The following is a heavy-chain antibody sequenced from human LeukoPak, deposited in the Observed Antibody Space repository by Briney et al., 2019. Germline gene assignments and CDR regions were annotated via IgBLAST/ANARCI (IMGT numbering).Heavy chain of an antibody. J-gene: IGHJ4*02. CDR1: GFTXXXYA. V-gene: IGHV3-30*18. CDR3: AKRLGHCTSSSCWGFDY. Sequence: RLSCAXXGFTXXXYAMHWVRQAPGKGLEWVAVISYDGSKKYYADSVKGRFTISRDDSKSTLYLQMNSLRTEDTAVYYCAKRLGHCTSSSCWGFDYWGQGTLVAVSS. D-gene: IGHD2-2*01. CDR2: ISYDGSKK.